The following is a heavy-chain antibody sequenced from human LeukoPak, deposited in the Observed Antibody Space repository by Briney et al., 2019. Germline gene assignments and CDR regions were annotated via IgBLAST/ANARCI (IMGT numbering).Heavy chain of an antibody. J-gene: IGHJ3*01. V-gene: IGHV5-51*01. D-gene: IGHD6-13*01. CDR3: ARRRGPYSSTWYGAFDV. CDR1: EYTFTPFW. Sequence: GESLKISCQDSEYTFTPFWIGWVRQMPGKGLEWMGIISPGDSHTIYNPSFQAHVTISADKSINTAFLQWNSLKASDTAMYYCARRRGPYSSTWYGAFDVWGQGTRVTVSS. CDR2: ISPGDSHT.